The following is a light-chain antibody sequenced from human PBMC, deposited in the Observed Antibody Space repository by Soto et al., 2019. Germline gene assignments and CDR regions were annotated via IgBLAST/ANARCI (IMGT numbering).Light chain of an antibody. CDR3: QQYNTWPPYT. Sequence: IVMTQSPATLSVSPGESATLSCRASQSISNNLAWYQHKPGQAPRLLIYGVSTRATGIPARFSGSGPGTEFTLTISSLQSEDFAVYYCQQYNTWPPYTFGQGTKLEIK. V-gene: IGKV3-15*01. J-gene: IGKJ2*01. CDR1: QSISNN. CDR2: GVS.